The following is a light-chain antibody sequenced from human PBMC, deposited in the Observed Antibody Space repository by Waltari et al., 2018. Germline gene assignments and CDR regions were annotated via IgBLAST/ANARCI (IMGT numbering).Light chain of an antibody. J-gene: IGLJ3*02. Sequence: QTVVTQEPSLTVSPGGTVTLPCASSTGAVTGHYYPTWFQQKPGQAPRALIYSISNKHSWTPARFSGSLLGGKAALTLPGVQPEDEAEYYCLLYDGPTHQWVFGGGTKLTVL. V-gene: IGLV7-43*01. CDR1: TGAVTGHYY. CDR3: LLYDGPTHQWV. CDR2: SIS.